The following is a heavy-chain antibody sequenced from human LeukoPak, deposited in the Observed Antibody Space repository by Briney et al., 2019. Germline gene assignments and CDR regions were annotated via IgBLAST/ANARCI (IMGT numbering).Heavy chain of an antibody. D-gene: IGHD3-9*01. CDR1: GYTFTSYA. V-gene: IGHV1-8*02. J-gene: IGHJ4*02. Sequence: ASVKVSCKASGYTFTSYAMNWVRQATGQGLEWMGWMNPNSGNTGYAQKFQGRVTMTRNTSISTAYMELSSLRSEDTAVYYCARGPRYYDILRTFDYWGQGTLVTVSS. CDR2: MNPNSGNT. CDR3: ARGPRYYDILRTFDY.